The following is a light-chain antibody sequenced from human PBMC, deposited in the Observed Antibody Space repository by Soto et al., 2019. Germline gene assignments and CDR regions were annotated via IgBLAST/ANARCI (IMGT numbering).Light chain of an antibody. Sequence: DIQMTQSPSSLSAFVGDRVTITCRASQSISNSLNWYQQKPGKAPRLLISTISSLRSGVPSRFTGSGSGTDFTLTISSLQPEDFATYYCQQTHSTPLTFGGGTKVEV. CDR1: QSISNS. CDR3: QQTHSTPLT. J-gene: IGKJ4*01. V-gene: IGKV1-39*01. CDR2: TIS.